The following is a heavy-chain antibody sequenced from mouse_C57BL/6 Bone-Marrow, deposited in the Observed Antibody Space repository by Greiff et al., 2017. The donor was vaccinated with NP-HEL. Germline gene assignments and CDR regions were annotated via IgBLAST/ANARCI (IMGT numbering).Heavy chain of an antibody. D-gene: IGHD4-1*01. J-gene: IGHJ2*01. CDR2: IYPGDGDT. CDR1: GYAFSSYW. V-gene: IGHV1-80*01. Sequence: VPLPPSGAVLFQPWASVTISCKASGYAFSSYWMNWVKQRPGKGLEWIGQIYPGDGDTNYNGKFKGKATLTADKSSSTAYMQLSSLTSEDSAVYFCAKDWNYCDYWGQGTTLTVSS. CDR3: AKDWNYCDY.